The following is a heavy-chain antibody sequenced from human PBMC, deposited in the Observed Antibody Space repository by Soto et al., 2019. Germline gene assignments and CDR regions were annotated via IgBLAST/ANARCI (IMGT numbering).Heavy chain of an antibody. Sequence: SETLSLTCTVSGDSISSYYWSWIRQPPGKGLEWIGYIYYSGSTNYNPSLKSRVTISVDTSKNQFSLKLSSVTAADTAVYYCARGDIVVVPAAMFPKSLWFDPWGQGTLVTVSS. CDR3: ARGDIVVVPAAMFPKSLWFDP. D-gene: IGHD2-2*01. CDR2: IYYSGST. CDR1: GDSISSYY. V-gene: IGHV4-59*01. J-gene: IGHJ5*02.